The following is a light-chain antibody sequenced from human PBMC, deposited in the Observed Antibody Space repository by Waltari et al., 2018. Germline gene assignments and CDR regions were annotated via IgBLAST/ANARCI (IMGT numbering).Light chain of an antibody. Sequence: QSALTQPASVSGSPGQSITISCTGTSRDVGSYNLVSWYQQHPGKAPQLTIYEVTKRPSGVSNRFSGSKSGNTASLTISGLQAEDESDYYCCSYAGASTHVVFGGGTKVTVL. CDR1: SRDVGSYNL. V-gene: IGLV2-23*02. J-gene: IGLJ2*01. CDR3: CSYAGASTHVV. CDR2: EVT.